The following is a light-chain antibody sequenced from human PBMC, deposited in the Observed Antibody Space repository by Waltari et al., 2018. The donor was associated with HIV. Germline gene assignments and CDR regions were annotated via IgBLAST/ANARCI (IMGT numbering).Light chain of an antibody. Sequence: DIQMTQSPSSLSASVGDRVTITCRASQSISSYLNWYQQKPGKAPKLLIYAASSLQSGVPSRFSGSVSGTDFTLTISSLQPEDCATYYCQQSYSTPFTFGPGTKVDIK. CDR1: QSISSY. V-gene: IGKV1-39*01. CDR2: AAS. CDR3: QQSYSTPFT. J-gene: IGKJ3*01.